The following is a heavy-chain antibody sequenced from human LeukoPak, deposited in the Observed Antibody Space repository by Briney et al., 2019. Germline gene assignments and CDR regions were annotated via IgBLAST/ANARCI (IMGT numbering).Heavy chain of an antibody. D-gene: IGHD3-22*01. Sequence: SETLSLTCAVSGGSISSGGYSWSWIRQPPGKGLEWIGYIYHSGSTYYNPSLKSRVTISVDRSKNQFSLKLSSVTAADTAVYYCARAPQSTYHYDSSGYYFDYFDYWGQGTLVTVSS. CDR3: ARAPQSTYHYDSSGYYFDYFDY. J-gene: IGHJ4*02. CDR1: GGSISSGGYS. V-gene: IGHV4-30-2*01. CDR2: IYHSGST.